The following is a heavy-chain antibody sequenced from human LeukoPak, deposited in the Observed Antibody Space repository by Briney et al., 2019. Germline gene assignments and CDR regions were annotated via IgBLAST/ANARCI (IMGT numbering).Heavy chain of an antibody. D-gene: IGHD3-3*01. CDR1: GFTFSTYW. CDR2: IKQDGSEK. J-gene: IGHJ2*01. Sequence: GGSLRLSCAASGFTFSTYWMNWVRQAPGKGLEWVANIKQDGSEKNYVDSVKGRFTLSRDSAKNSLYLQMNSLRAEDTAVYYCARAEWSNWYFDLWGRGTLVTVSS. V-gene: IGHV3-7*03. CDR3: ARAEWSNWYFDL.